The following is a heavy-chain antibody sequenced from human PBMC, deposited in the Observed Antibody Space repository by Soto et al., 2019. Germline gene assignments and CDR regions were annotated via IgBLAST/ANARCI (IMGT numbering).Heavy chain of an antibody. CDR2: IKSKANGGTA. J-gene: IGHJ4*01. V-gene: IGHV3-15*01. CDR3: TTNLGDN. CDR1: GLTFSNAW. Sequence: GESLKISCAASGLTFSNAWMNWVRQAPGKGLEWVGRIKSKANGGTADSAAPVKGRLIVSRDDSKNMLYLQMNNLTTEDTAVYYCTTNLGDNWGQGTLVTVSS.